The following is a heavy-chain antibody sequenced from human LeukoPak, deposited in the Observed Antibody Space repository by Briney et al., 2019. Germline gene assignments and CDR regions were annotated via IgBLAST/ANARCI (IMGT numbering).Heavy chain of an antibody. J-gene: IGHJ4*02. Sequence: GGSLRLSCAASGFSFTNYAMSWVRQAPGKGLEWVSAISGSGGSTYYADSVKGRFTISRDNSKNTLYLQMNSLRAEDTAVYYCAKGGRGRPNDYFDYWGQGTLVTVSS. V-gene: IGHV3-23*01. D-gene: IGHD1-1*01. CDR2: ISGSGGST. CDR1: GFSFTNYA. CDR3: AKGGRGRPNDYFDY.